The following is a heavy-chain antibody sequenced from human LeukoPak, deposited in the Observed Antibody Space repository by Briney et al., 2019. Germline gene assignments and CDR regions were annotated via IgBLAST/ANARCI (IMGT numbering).Heavy chain of an antibody. V-gene: IGHV3-23*01. CDR1: GFTLTSYA. Sequence: GGSLRLSCAASGFTLTSYAMSWVLQAPGKGLEWVSAISGSGGSTYYADSVKGRFTISRDNSKNTLYLQMNSLRAEDTAVYYCAKDRAAAAGNFDYWGQGTLVTVSS. J-gene: IGHJ4*02. CDR2: ISGSGGST. CDR3: AKDRAAAAGNFDY. D-gene: IGHD6-13*01.